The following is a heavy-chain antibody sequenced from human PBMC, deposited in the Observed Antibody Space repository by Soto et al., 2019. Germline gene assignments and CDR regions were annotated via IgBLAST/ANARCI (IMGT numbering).Heavy chain of an antibody. Sequence: QVQLQESGPGLVKPSETLSLTCTVSGGSISSYYWSWIRQPPGKGLEWIGYIYYSGSTNYNLSLKSRVTISVDTSKNQFSLKLSSVTAADTAVYYCAREGVVVPAAMGFDYWGQGTLVTVSS. CDR3: AREGVVVPAAMGFDY. CDR2: IYYSGST. D-gene: IGHD2-2*01. J-gene: IGHJ4*02. V-gene: IGHV4-59*01. CDR1: GGSISSYY.